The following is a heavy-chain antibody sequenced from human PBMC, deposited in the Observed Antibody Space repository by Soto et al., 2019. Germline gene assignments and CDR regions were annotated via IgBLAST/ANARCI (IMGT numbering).Heavy chain of an antibody. CDR2: INDRGSI. V-gene: IGHV4-34*01. D-gene: IGHD3-9*01. J-gene: IGHJ2*01. Sequence: QVQLQQWGAGPLRPLETLSLTCGVSGGSFSGYYWAWIRQSPGKGLEWIGEINDRGSINYNPSLKSRVRFSVDTSKNHYSLNLRSVTAADTAVYYCARESHDILTGPPWVWYFDLWGRGTLVTVSS. CDR3: ARESHDILTGPPWVWYFDL. CDR1: GGSFSGYY.